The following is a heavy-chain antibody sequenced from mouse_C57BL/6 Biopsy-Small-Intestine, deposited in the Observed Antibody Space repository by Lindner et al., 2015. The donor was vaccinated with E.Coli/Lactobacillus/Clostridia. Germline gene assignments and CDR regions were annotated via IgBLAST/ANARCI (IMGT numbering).Heavy chain of an antibody. Sequence: VQLQESGAELVKPGASVRMSCKASGYTFTTYPIEWMKQNHGKSLEWIGNFHPYNDDTKYNEKVSKGRATLTVEKSSTTVYLELSRLTSDDSGVYYCARGYYSNYYAMDYWGQGTSVTVSS. D-gene: IGHD2-5*01. V-gene: IGHV1-47*01. CDR2: FHPYNDDT. J-gene: IGHJ4*01. CDR3: ARGYYSNYYAMDY. CDR1: GYTFTTYP.